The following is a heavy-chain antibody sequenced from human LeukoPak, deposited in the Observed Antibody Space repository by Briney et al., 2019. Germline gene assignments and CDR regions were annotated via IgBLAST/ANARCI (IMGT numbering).Heavy chain of an antibody. V-gene: IGHV4-4*09. CDR2: IYTSGGT. Sequence: SETLSLTCTVSGDSIRSYYWSWIRQPPGKGLEWIGYIYTSGGTNYIPSLKGRVTISIDTSKNQFSLKLSSVTAADSAVYYCARLTRLSTSPDRYYLDYWGQGTLVTVSS. CDR3: ARLTRLSTSPDRYYLDY. CDR1: GDSIRSYY. J-gene: IGHJ4*02. D-gene: IGHD6-6*01.